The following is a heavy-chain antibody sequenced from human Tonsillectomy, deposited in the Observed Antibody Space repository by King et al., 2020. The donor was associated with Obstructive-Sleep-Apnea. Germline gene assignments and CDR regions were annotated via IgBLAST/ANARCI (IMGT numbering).Heavy chain of an antibody. D-gene: IGHD6-25*01. CDR1: GFTFSNFA. CDR2: ISHDGNSK. CDR3: AKDHGYSGAQYYFDY. V-gene: IGHV3-30*18. J-gene: IGHJ4*02. Sequence: VQLVESGGGVVQPGGSLRLSCEASGFTFSNFAMHWVRQAPGKGLEWVAVISHDGNSKYYADSGKGRFTISRDSSKNTLFLQMNSLRAEDTAVYYCAKDHGYSGAQYYFDYWGQGTLVTVSS.